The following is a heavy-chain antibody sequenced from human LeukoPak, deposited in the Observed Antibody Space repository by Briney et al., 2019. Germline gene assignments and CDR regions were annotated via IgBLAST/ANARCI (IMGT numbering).Heavy chain of an antibody. CDR2: ISGSGDNT. V-gene: IGHV3-23*01. J-gene: IGHJ6*02. D-gene: IGHD6-13*01. CDR1: GFTFRSYA. CDR3: AKGRGAAGTGYYSYYGMGV. Sequence: PGGSLRLSCAASGFTFRSYAMNWVRQAPGKGLEWVSAISGSGDNTHYADSVKGRFTISRDNSKNTLYLQMNSLRVEDTAVYYCAKGRGAAGTGYYSYYGMGVWGQGTTVTVSS.